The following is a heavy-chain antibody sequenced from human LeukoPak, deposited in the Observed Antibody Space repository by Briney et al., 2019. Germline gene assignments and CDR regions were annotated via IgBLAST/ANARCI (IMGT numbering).Heavy chain of an antibody. CDR3: AKVGLDYVWGSYRR. D-gene: IGHD3-16*02. CDR2: ISGSGGST. CDR1: GFTFSSYG. J-gene: IGHJ4*02. Sequence: GGSLRLSCAASGFTFSSYGMSWVRQAPGKGLEWVSAISGSGGSTYYADSVKGRFTISRDNSKNTLYLQMNSLRAEDTAVYYCAKVGLDYVWGSYRRWGQGTPVTVSS. V-gene: IGHV3-23*01.